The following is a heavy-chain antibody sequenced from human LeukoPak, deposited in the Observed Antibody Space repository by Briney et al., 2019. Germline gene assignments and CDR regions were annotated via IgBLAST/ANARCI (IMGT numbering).Heavy chain of an antibody. CDR3: VRGGTSGCNDY. D-gene: IGHD6-19*01. CDR1: EFTFSNYW. V-gene: IGHV3-74*01. CDR2: IKTDESST. Sequence: PGGSLRLSRVRSEFTFSNYWMHWVGQAAGKGRMLVSRIKTDESSTTYSDPVKGRFTISRDNAKNTLYLQMYSLRAEYTALYYCVRGGTSGCNDYWGQGTLVTVSS. J-gene: IGHJ4*02.